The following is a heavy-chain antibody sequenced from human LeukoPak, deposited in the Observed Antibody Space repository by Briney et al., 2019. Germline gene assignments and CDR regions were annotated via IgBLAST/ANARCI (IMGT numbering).Heavy chain of an antibody. J-gene: IGHJ4*02. CDR3: ARGESLAFDY. V-gene: IGHV3-30*04. CDR1: GFTFSSYA. Sequence: GGSLRLSCAASGFTFSSYAMHWVRQAPGKGLEWVAVISYDGSNKYYADSVKGRFTISRDNSKNTLYLQMNSLRAEDTAVYYCARGESLAFDYRGQGTLVTVSS. CDR2: ISYDGSNK. D-gene: IGHD6-19*01.